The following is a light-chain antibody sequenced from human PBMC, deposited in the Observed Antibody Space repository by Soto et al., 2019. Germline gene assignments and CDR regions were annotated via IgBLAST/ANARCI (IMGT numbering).Light chain of an antibody. CDR2: GPS. V-gene: IGKV1-33*01. Sequence: DIQMTQSPSSLSASVGDRVTITCQASQDMRKYLRWYQQKPGRAPKLLIYGPSNLDRGIPSRFRGSGNGSEFAFTITSLQLENDAIDYCQHYDHYPHFTFGPGTKV. CDR1: QDMRKY. CDR3: QHYDHYPHFT. J-gene: IGKJ3*01.